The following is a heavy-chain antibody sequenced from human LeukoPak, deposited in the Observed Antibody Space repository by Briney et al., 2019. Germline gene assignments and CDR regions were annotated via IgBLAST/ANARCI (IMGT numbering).Heavy chain of an antibody. CDR1: GYIFTSYW. Sequence: GESLKISCKGSGYIFTSYWIGWVRQMPGKGLEWMGIIYPGDSDTRYSPSSQGQVTISADKSITTAYLEWSSLKASDTAMYYCVRQGSIWYYFDYWGQGTLVTVSS. V-gene: IGHV5-51*01. D-gene: IGHD6-13*01. CDR2: IYPGDSDT. J-gene: IGHJ4*02. CDR3: VRQGSIWYYFDY.